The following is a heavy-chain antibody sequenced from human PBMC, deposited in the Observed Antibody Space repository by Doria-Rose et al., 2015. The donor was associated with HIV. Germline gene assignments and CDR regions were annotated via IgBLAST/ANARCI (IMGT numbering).Heavy chain of an antibody. CDR1: GASVSSGSYY. D-gene: IGHD5-12*01. CDR2: LYNSESI. V-gene: IGHV4-61*02. CDR3: ARAQSVDMVATRGYYYYYYAMVV. Sequence: VQLLESGPGLVKPSQTLSLTCTVSGASVSSGSYYWTWIRQPAGKGLEWIGRLYNSESISYNPSLKGRVTISIDPSRTQFPLKLRSVTAADTAVYYCARAQSVDMVATRGYYYYYYAMVVWGQGTTVIVSS. J-gene: IGHJ6*02.